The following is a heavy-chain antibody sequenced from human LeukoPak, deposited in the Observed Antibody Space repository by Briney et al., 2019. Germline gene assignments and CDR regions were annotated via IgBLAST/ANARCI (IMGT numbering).Heavy chain of an antibody. CDR1: GGSMSRYY. J-gene: IGHJ5*02. Sequence: SETLSLTCTVSGGSMSRYYWSWIRQPPGKGLEWIGYFYSSGSPNYNPSLKSRVTISVDTSKNQLSLKLSSVTAADTAVYYCARNRGNGNWFDPWGQGTLVTVSS. V-gene: IGHV4-59*01. D-gene: IGHD2-8*01. CDR3: ARNRGNGNWFDP. CDR2: FYSSGSP.